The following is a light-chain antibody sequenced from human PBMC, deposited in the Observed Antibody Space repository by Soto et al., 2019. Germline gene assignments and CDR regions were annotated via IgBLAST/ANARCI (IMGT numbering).Light chain of an antibody. J-gene: IGKJ2*01. CDR2: DAS. Sequence: AIRMTQSPSSFSASTGDRVTITCRASQGLSNSLAWYRQKPGIAPKLLIYDASTLQSGVPSRFSGGGSGADFNLTIDSLQSEDSGTYFCQQYQTYPYTFGRATNLEIK. CDR3: QQYQTYPYT. CDR1: QGLSNS. V-gene: IGKV1-8*01.